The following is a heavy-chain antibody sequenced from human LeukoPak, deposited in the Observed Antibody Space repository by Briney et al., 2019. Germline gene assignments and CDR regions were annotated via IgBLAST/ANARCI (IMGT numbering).Heavy chain of an antibody. V-gene: IGHV1-18*01. CDR2: LSGYNSKI. CDR1: GYTFYNYG. D-gene: IGHD3-22*01. CDR3: ARDSSPEGWLFPHVGY. Sequence: GGSVKVSCKTSGYTFYNYGISWVRQAPGQGLEWMGWLSGYNSKIHYAQKFQGRVTMTTDTSTSIGNMELSRLRSDDTAVYYCARDSSPEGWLFPHVGYWGQGTLVTVSS. J-gene: IGHJ4*02.